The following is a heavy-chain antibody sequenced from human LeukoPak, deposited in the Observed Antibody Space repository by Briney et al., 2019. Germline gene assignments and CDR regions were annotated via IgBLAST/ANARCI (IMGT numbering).Heavy chain of an antibody. CDR3: ARPGYTAAYDL. CDR1: GFTFSTYW. D-gene: IGHD3-9*01. J-gene: IGHJ3*01. Sequence: GGSLRLSCEVSGFTFSTYWMTWVRQAPWKGLEWVANMKGDGSEKHYVDSVKGRFTISRDNAKNSLYLQMNSLRAEDTAVYYCARPGYTAAYDLWGQGTMVTVSS. CDR2: MKGDGSEK. V-gene: IGHV3-7*01.